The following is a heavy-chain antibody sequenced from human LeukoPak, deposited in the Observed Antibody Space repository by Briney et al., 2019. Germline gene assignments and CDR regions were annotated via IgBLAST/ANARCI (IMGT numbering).Heavy chain of an antibody. CDR2: VYYNGDT. V-gene: IGHV4-39*07. CDR1: GGSISSGSYF. D-gene: IGHD4-17*01. CDR3: AREDPQTTVPEGMDV. J-gene: IGHJ6*02. Sequence: SETLSLTCTVSGGSISSGSYFWGWLRQPPGKGLEWIGSVYYNGDTYYNPSLESRVTISVDTSKNQFSLQLRSVTAADTAVYYCAREDPQTTVPEGMDVWGQGTTVIVSS.